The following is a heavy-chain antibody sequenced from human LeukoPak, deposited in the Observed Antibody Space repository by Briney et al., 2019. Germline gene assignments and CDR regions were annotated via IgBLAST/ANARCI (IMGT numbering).Heavy chain of an antibody. J-gene: IGHJ4*02. CDR3: AKDNSHWLFDY. D-gene: IGHD1-1*01. CDR2: ISSTGNIK. CDR1: GFSFSSTS. Sequence: GGSLRLSCAASGFSFSSTSMHWVRQAPGKGLEWVVVISSTGNIKNFADSVKGRFTISRDNSKNTLYLQMNTLRAEDTSFYYCAKDNSHWLFDYWGRGTLVTVSS. V-gene: IGHV3-30-3*01.